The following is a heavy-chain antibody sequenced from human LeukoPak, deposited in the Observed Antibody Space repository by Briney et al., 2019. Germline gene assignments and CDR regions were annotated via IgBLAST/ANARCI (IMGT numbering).Heavy chain of an antibody. CDR1: GGSISSYY. V-gene: IGHV4-4*07. Sequence: SETLSLTCTVSGGSISSYYWSWIRQPAGKGLEWIGRIYTSGSTNYNPSLKSRVTMSVDTSKNQFSLKRSSVPAADTDVYYCARTSTSGWYFDLWGRGTLVTVSS. CDR2: IYTSGST. CDR3: ARTSTSGWYFDL. J-gene: IGHJ2*01. D-gene: IGHD3-16*01.